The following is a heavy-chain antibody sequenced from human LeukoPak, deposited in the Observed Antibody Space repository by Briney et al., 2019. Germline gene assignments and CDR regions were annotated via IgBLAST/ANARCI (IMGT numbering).Heavy chain of an antibody. CDR3: ARDRSRFLGLCYFDY. CDR1: GYTFTGYY. J-gene: IGHJ4*02. D-gene: IGHD3-16*01. CDR2: INPNSGGT. V-gene: IGHV1-2*02. Sequence: ASVKISCKASGYTFTGYYMHWVRQAPGQGLEWMGRINPNSGGTNYAQKFQGRVTMTRDTSISTAYMELSRLRSDDTAVYYCARDRSRFLGLCYFDYRGQGTLVTVSS.